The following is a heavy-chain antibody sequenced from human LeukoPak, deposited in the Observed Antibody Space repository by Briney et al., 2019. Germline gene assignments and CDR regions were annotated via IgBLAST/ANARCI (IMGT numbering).Heavy chain of an antibody. CDR3: ARGVGYCTNGVCSLSAEYFQH. Sequence: GGSLRLSCAASGFTFSSYAMHWVRQAPGKGLEWVAVISYDGSNKYYADSVKGRFTISRDNSKNTLYLQMNSLRAEDTAVYYCARGVGYCTNGVCSLSAEYFQHWGRAPWSPSPQ. J-gene: IGHJ1*01. V-gene: IGHV3-30-3*01. D-gene: IGHD2-8*01. CDR1: GFTFSSYA. CDR2: ISYDGSNK.